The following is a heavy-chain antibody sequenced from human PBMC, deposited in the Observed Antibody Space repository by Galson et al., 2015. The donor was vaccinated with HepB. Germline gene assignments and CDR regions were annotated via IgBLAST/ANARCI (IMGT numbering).Heavy chain of an antibody. Sequence: SLRLSCPASGFPFSNYAMHWVHQTPGKGLEWMTVILHDAHNRYYADSVEGRFTVSRDNSKNTVYLQMNSLRPGDTAMYYCARRAGASGGCSFDYWGQGSLVTVSS. CDR3: ARRAGASGGCSFDY. D-gene: IGHD3-10*01. V-gene: IGHV3-30*04. CDR2: ILHDAHNR. CDR1: GFPFSNYA. J-gene: IGHJ4*02.